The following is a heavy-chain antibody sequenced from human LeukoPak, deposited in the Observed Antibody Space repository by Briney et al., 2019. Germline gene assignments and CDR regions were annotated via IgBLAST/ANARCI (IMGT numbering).Heavy chain of an antibody. V-gene: IGHV3-53*04. CDR3: ARDRGYYDILTGRYYYYGMDV. Sequence: GGSLRLSCAVSGFTVSSNYMRWVRQAPGKGLEWVSVIYSGGSTYYADSVKGRFTISRHNSKNTLYLQMNSLRAEDTAVYYCARDRGYYDILTGRYYYYGMDVWGQGTTVTVSS. CDR2: IYSGGST. CDR1: GFTVSSNY. J-gene: IGHJ6*02. D-gene: IGHD3-9*01.